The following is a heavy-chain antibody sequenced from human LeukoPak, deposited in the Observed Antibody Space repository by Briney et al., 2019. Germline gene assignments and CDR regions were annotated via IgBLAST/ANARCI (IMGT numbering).Heavy chain of an antibody. D-gene: IGHD2-8*01. CDR2: ISYDGSNK. CDR3: ASLNGVGEENFDY. J-gene: IGHJ4*02. V-gene: IGHV3-30*03. CDR1: GFTFSSYG. Sequence: QPGGSLRLSCAASGFTFSSYGMHWVRQAPGKGLEWVAVISYDGSNKYYADSVKGRFTISRDNSKNTLYLQMNSLRAEDTAVYYCASLNGVGEENFDYWGQGTLVTVSS.